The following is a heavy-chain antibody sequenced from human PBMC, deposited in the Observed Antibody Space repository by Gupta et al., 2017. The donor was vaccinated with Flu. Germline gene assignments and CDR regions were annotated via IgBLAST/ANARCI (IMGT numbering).Heavy chain of an antibody. D-gene: IGHD6-19*01. Sequence: QVQLVQSGAEVKKPGASVKVSCKASGYTFTGYYMHWVRQAPGQGLEWMGWINPNSGGTNYAQKVQGRVTMTRDTSSSTAYMELRRLRSEDTAVYYCARGNQGRDGWFDIGGQGTMVTVSS. CDR1: GYTFTGYY. CDR2: INPNSGGT. CDR3: ARGNQGRDGWFDI. J-gene: IGHJ3*02. V-gene: IGHV1-2*02.